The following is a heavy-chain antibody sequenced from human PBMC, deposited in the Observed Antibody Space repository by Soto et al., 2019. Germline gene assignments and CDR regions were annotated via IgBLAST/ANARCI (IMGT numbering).Heavy chain of an antibody. Sequence: GGSLRLSCAGAGFTFSSYSMSWVRQAPGKGLEWVSSISGGGGVIYYADSVKGRFTISRDNSKNTLYLQMNSLRAEDTAVYYCAKGALSTYGMDVWGQGTTVTVSS. CDR1: GFTFSSYS. J-gene: IGHJ6*02. V-gene: IGHV3-23*01. CDR3: AKGALSTYGMDV. CDR2: ISGGGGVI.